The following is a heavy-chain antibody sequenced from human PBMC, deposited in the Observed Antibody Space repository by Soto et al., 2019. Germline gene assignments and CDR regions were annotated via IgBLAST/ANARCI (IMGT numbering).Heavy chain of an antibody. CDR1: GYTFTSYG. D-gene: IGHD3-3*01. Sequence: ASVKVSCKASGYTFTSYGISWVRQAPGQGLEWMGWISAYNGNTSYAQKLQGRVTMTTNTSTSTAYMELRRLRSEDTAVYYCARGTYYDFWSGYYGAPGFDPWGQGTLVTVSS. V-gene: IGHV1-18*01. J-gene: IGHJ5*02. CDR3: ARGTYYDFWSGYYGAPGFDP. CDR2: ISAYNGNT.